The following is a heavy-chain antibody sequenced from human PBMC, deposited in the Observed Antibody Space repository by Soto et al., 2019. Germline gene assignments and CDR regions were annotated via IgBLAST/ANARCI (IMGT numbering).Heavy chain of an antibody. V-gene: IGHV3-33*01. CDR3: ARVIAVAEKSWYFDL. D-gene: IGHD6-19*01. CDR2: IWYDGSNK. CDR1: GFTFSSYG. J-gene: IGHJ2*01. Sequence: QVQLMESGGGVVQPGRSLRLSCAASGFTFSSYGMHWVRQAPGKGLEWVAVIWYDGSNKYYADSVKGRFTISRDNSKNTLYLQMNSLRAEDTAVYYCARVIAVAEKSWYFDLWGRGTLVTVSS.